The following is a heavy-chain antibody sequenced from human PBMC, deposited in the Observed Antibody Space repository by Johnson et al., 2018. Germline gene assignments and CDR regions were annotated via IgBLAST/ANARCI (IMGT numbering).Heavy chain of an antibody. V-gene: IGHV3-30*18. D-gene: IGHD6-13*01. Sequence: QVQLVESGGGVVQPGRSLRLSCAASGFRFSDYGIHWVRQSPGKGLEWVAVISFDGRNKYYTDSVQGRFTISRADSKNTLFLHMNSLRAGDTAVYYCAKEGSSWSFYNYYYIDVWGKGTTVTVSS. CDR2: ISFDGRNK. CDR3: AKEGSSWSFYNYYYIDV. CDR1: GFRFSDYG. J-gene: IGHJ6*03.